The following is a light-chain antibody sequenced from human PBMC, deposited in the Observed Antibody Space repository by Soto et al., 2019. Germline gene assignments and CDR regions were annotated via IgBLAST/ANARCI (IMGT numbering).Light chain of an antibody. CDR1: SSDVGGYNY. V-gene: IGLV2-8*01. CDR2: QVS. J-gene: IGLJ1*01. Sequence: VLTQPPSASGSPGQSVTISCTGTSSDVGGYNYVSWYQQHPGKAPKVMIYQVSKRPSGVPDRFSGSKSGNTASLTVSGLQAEDEADYYCSSYAGSNNYVFGTGTKVTVL. CDR3: SSYAGSNNYV.